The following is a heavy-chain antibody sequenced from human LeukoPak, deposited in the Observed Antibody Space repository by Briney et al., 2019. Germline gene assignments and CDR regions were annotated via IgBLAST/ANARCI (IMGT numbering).Heavy chain of an antibody. V-gene: IGHV1-2*04. Sequence: ASVKVSCKASGYTFTGYYMHWVRQAPGQGLEWMGWINPNSGGTNYAQKFQGWVTMTRDTSISTAYMELSRLRSDDTAVYYCARGTLRAGSGTRYYFDYWGQGTLVTVSS. J-gene: IGHJ4*02. CDR3: ARGTLRAGSGTRYYFDY. CDR1: GYTFTGYY. CDR2: INPNSGGT. D-gene: IGHD2-2*01.